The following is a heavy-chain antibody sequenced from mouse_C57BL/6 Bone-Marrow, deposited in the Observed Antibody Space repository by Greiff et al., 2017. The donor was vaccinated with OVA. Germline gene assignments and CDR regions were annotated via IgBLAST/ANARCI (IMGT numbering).Heavy chain of an antibody. CDR2: IYPRDGST. D-gene: IGHD1-1*01. J-gene: IGHJ4*01. V-gene: IGHV1-78*01. CDR1: GYTFTDHT. CDR3: ARVHYYGSSYGAMDY. Sequence: VQLQESDAELVKPGASVKISCKVSGYTFTDHTIHWMKQRPEQGLEWIGYIYPRDGSTKYNEKFKGKATLTADKSSSTAYMQLNSLTSEDSAVYFCARVHYYGSSYGAMDYWGQGTSVTVSS.